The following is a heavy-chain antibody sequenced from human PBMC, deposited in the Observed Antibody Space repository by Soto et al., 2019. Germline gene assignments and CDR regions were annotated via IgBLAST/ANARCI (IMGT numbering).Heavy chain of an antibody. CDR3: AKGVDY. CDR1: GFTFSSYG. Sequence: GGSLRLSCAASGFTFSSYGMHWVRQAPGKGLEWVAVISYDGSNKYYADSVKGRFTISRDNSKNTLYLQMNSLRAEDTAVYYCAKGVDYWGQGTLVTVSS. CDR2: ISYDGSNK. V-gene: IGHV3-30*18. J-gene: IGHJ4*02.